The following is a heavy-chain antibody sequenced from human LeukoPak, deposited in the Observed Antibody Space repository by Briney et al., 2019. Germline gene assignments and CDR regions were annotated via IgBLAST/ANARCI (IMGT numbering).Heavy chain of an antibody. V-gene: IGHV3-64D*06. CDR3: VRGTGY. CDR1: GFTFSTYV. CDR2: ISSNGDNT. J-gene: IGHJ4*02. Sequence: QSGGSLRLSCSVSGFTFSTYVMHWVRQAPGKGLEYVSAISSNGDNTYYADPVMGRFTISRDNSKNTLYLQMSSLRADDAAVYYCVRGTGYWGQGTLVTVSS.